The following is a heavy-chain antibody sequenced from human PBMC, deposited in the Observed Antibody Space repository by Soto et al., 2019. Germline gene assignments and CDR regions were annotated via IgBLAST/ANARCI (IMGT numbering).Heavy chain of an antibody. CDR3: TRGVIPAAPDFYGMDV. Sequence: EVQLVESGGGLVQPGGSLRLSCADSGFTFSSYWMTWVRQAPGKGLEWVANIKQDGTEKYYVDSVKGRFTISRDNAKKTLYLQMNRLRAEDTAVYYCTRGVIPAAPDFYGMDVWGQGTTVTVSS. D-gene: IGHD2-2*01. CDR2: IKQDGTEK. CDR1: GFTFSSYW. J-gene: IGHJ6*02. V-gene: IGHV3-7*01.